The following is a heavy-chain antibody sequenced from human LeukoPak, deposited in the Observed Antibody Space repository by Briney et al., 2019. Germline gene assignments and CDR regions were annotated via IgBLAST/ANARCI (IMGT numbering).Heavy chain of an antibody. V-gene: IGHV4-61*05. CDR1: GSSISSSSYY. CDR2: IYYSGST. Sequence: SETLSLICTVSGSSISSSSYYWSWIRQPPGKGLEWIGYIYYSGSTNYNPSLKSRVTISVDTSKNQFSLKLSSVTAADTAVYYCASWGIGLDYWGQGTLVTVSS. D-gene: IGHD3-16*01. CDR3: ASWGIGLDY. J-gene: IGHJ4*02.